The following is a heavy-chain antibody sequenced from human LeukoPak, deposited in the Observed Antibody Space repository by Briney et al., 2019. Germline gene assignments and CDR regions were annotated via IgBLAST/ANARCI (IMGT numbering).Heavy chain of an antibody. CDR3: ARCTSTAFADYYYMDV. CDR1: GGTCSNYA. V-gene: IGHV1-69*05. CDR2: IIPIFGTT. D-gene: IGHD2-2*01. Sequence: ASVKVSCKASGGTCSNYAISWVRQPPGQGLEWMGGIIPIFGTTNHAQKFQGRVTSTTDESTSTAYVELRSLRSEDTAVYYCARCTSTAFADYYYMDVWGKGTTVTVSS. J-gene: IGHJ6*03.